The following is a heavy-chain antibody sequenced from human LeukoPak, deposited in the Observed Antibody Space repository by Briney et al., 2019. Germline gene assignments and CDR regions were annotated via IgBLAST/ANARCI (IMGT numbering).Heavy chain of an antibody. J-gene: IGHJ4*02. Sequence: ASVKVSCKASGYTFTSYGISGVRQATGQGLEWMGWISGNNGNTNYAQKLQGRVTMTTDTSTSTAYMELRSLRSDDTAVYYCARDITMIVVVPGYWGQGTLVTVSS. CDR2: ISGNNGNT. V-gene: IGHV1-18*01. CDR1: GYTFTSYG. D-gene: IGHD3-22*01. CDR3: ARDITMIVVVPGY.